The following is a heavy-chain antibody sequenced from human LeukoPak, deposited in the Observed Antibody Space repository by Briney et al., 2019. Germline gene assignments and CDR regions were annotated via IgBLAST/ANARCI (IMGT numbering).Heavy chain of an antibody. J-gene: IGHJ3*02. CDR2: ISGSGGST. V-gene: IGHV3-23*01. Sequence: GGSLRLSCAASGFTFSSYAMSWVRQAPGKGLEWVSGISGSGGSTYYADSVKGRFTISRDNSKNTLYLKMNSLRAEDTAVYYCAKDLSSSWYLDAFDIWGQGTMVTVSS. D-gene: IGHD6-13*01. CDR3: AKDLSSSWYLDAFDI. CDR1: GFTFSSYA.